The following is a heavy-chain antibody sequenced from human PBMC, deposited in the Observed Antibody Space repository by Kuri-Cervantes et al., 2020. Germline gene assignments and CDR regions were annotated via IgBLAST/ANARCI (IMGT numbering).Heavy chain of an antibody. CDR1: GFTFISYS. CDR3: ARDVYGDYEYFQH. J-gene: IGHJ1*01. D-gene: IGHD4-17*01. V-gene: IGHV3-30*01. Sequence: LSLTCAASGFTFISYSMHWVRQAPGKGLEWVAVISYDGSNKYYADSVKGRFTISRDNSKNTLYLQMNSLRAEDTAVYYCARDVYGDYEYFQHWGQGTLVTVSS. CDR2: ISYDGSNK.